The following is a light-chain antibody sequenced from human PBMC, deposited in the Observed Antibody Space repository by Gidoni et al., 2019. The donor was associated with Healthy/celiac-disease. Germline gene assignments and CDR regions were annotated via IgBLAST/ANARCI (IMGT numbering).Light chain of an antibody. CDR1: QCVLYSSNNKNY. CDR2: WAS. Sequence: TVITQSPVSLPVSLGERATINCKSSQCVLYSSNNKNYLAWYQQKPGQPPKLLMYWASTRESGVPDRFSGSGSGTDFTLTISSLQAEDVAVYYCQQYYSTRTFGQGTKVEIK. J-gene: IGKJ1*01. CDR3: QQYYSTRT. V-gene: IGKV4-1*01.